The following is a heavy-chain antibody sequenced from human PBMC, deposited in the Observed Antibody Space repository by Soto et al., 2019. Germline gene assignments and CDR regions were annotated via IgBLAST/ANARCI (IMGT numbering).Heavy chain of an antibody. D-gene: IGHD5-12*01. J-gene: IGHJ4*02. CDR3: ARTSGYAFDY. CDR2: INSNGGST. CDR1: GFTFSSYA. V-gene: IGHV3-64*01. Sequence: EVQLVESGGGLVQPGGSLRLSCAASGFTFSSYAMHWVRQAPGKGLEYVSVINSNGGSTYYATSGKGRFTISRDNSKTTLYLQMGSLRAEDMAVYYCARTSGYAFDYWGQGNRVTVSS.